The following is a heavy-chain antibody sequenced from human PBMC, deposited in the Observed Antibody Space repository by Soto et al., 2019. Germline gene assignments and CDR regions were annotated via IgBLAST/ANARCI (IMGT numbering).Heavy chain of an antibody. CDR2: ISATGGGT. D-gene: IGHD3-16*01. J-gene: IGHJ4*02. V-gene: IGHV3-23*01. Sequence: LTLSCAASGFKFSNYAMSSVRQAPGKGLAWVSLISATGGGTYYAGSVKVRFTISRDNSHNTLYLQVHSLTAEDTAVYYCAKDRRAGGNSAFYFDFWGQGAQVSVSS. CDR1: GFKFSNYA. CDR3: AKDRRAGGNSAFYFDF.